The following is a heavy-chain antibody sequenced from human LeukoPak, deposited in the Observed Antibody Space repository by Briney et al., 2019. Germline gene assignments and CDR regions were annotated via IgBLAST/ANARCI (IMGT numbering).Heavy chain of an antibody. CDR2: INAGNGNT. D-gene: IGHD6-13*01. V-gene: IGHV1-3*01. CDR3: ARDDTAAAGYYYGMDV. Sequence: GASVKISCKASGYTFTSYAMHWVRQAPGQRLEWMGWINAGNGNTKYSQKFQGRVTITRDTSASTAYMELSSLRSEDTAVYYCARDDTAAAGYYYGMDVWGQGTTVTVSS. J-gene: IGHJ6*02. CDR1: GYTFTSYA.